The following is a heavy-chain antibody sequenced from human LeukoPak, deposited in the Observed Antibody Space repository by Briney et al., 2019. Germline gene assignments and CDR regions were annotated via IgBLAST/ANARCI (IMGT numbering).Heavy chain of an antibody. CDR2: ISSSSSYI. CDR3: ARVPHYSSSWYFDY. J-gene: IGHJ4*02. Sequence: PGGSLRLSCAAPGFTFSSYSMNWVRQAPGKGLEWVSSISSSSSYIKYADSVKGRFTISRDNAKNSLYLQMNSLRAEDTAVYYCARVPHYSSSWYFDYWGQGTLVTVSS. D-gene: IGHD6-13*01. V-gene: IGHV3-21*01. CDR1: GFTFSSYS.